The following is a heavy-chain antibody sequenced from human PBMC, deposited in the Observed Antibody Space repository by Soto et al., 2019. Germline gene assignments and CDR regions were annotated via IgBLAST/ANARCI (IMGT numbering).Heavy chain of an antibody. Sequence: GGSLRLSCAASGFTFSSYAMSWVRQAPGKGLEWVSAISGSGGSTYYADSVKGRFTISRVNSKNTLYLQMNSLRAEDTAVYYCAKEWEDIVVVVAASPYRPYMDVWGKGTTVTVSS. CDR3: AKEWEDIVVVVAASPYRPYMDV. J-gene: IGHJ6*03. V-gene: IGHV3-23*01. D-gene: IGHD2-15*01. CDR1: GFTFSSYA. CDR2: ISGSGGST.